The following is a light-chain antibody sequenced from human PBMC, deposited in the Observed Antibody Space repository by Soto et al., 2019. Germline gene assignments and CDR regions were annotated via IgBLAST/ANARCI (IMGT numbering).Light chain of an antibody. Sequence: EIVMTQSPDTLSVSPGERATLSCRASQSVSSNLAWYQQKPGQAPRLLIFGASTRATGIPARFSGSGSGTDFTLTISRLQSEDFAVYHCQQYNNWPYTFGQGTTLEIK. V-gene: IGKV3-15*01. CDR1: QSVSSN. J-gene: IGKJ2*01. CDR3: QQYNNWPYT. CDR2: GAS.